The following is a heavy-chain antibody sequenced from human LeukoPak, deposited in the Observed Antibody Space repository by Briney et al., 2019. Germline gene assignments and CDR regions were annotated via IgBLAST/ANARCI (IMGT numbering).Heavy chain of an antibody. J-gene: IGHJ3*02. CDR1: GYSISSDYY. V-gene: IGHV4-38-2*02. Sequence: SETLSLTCTVSGYSISSDYYWSWIRQPAGKGLEWIGRISSSGSTNYNPSLKSRVTISVDTSKNQFSLKLSSVTAADTAVYFCARGPYSYDSSGAFDIWGQGTMVTVSS. CDR3: ARGPYSYDSSGAFDI. CDR2: ISSSGST. D-gene: IGHD3-22*01.